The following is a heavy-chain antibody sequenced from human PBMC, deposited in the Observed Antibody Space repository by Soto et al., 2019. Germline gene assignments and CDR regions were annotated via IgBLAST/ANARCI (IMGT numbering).Heavy chain of an antibody. Sequence: SETLSLTCAVCGGSVSSGSYYWSWIRQPPGKGLEWIGYIYYSGSTNYNPSLKSRVTISVDTSKNQFSLKLSSVTAADTAVYYCARDKAYYDSSGYSHTNYYYYGMDVWGQGTTVTVSS. CDR1: GGSVSSGSYY. V-gene: IGHV4-61*01. J-gene: IGHJ6*02. CDR3: ARDKAYYDSSGYSHTNYYYYGMDV. CDR2: IYYSGST. D-gene: IGHD3-22*01.